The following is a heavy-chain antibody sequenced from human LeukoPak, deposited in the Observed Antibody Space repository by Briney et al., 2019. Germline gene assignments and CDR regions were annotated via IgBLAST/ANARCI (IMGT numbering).Heavy chain of an antibody. CDR1: GFTFSSYG. J-gene: IGHJ5*02. CDR2: IRYDGSNK. D-gene: IGHD6-13*01. V-gene: IGHV3-30*02. CDR3: ARAPGIAAAGLNWFDP. Sequence: PGGSLRLSCAASGFTFSSYGMHWVRQAPGKGLEWVAFIRYDGSNKYYADSVKGRFTISRDNSKNTLYLQMNSLRAEDTAVYYCARAPGIAAAGLNWFDPWGQGTLVTVSS.